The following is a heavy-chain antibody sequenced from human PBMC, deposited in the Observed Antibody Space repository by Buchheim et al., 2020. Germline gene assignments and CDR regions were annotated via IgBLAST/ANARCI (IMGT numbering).Heavy chain of an antibody. CDR2: ISSSSSTI. CDR3: ARPEGYKDSAGDGIN. Sequence: EVQLVESGGGLVQPGGSLRLSCAASGFTFSSYSMNWVRQAPGKGLEWVSYISSSSSTIYYADFVKGRFTISRANAKNSLYLQMNSLRAEDTAVYYCARPEGYKDSAGDGINWGQGTL. J-gene: IGHJ4*02. CDR1: GFTFSSYS. V-gene: IGHV3-48*01. D-gene: IGHD5-24*01.